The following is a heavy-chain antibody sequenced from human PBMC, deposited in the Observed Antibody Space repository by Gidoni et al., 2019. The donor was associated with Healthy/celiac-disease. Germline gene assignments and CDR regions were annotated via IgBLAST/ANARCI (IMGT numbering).Heavy chain of an antibody. CDR1: GFTFSSYA. V-gene: IGHV3-23*04. D-gene: IGHD6-13*01. J-gene: IGHJ6*03. CDR2: ISGSSVST. CDR3: AKDAAGRYYHYYMDV. Sequence: EVQLVESGGGLVQPGGSLRPSCAASGFTFSSYAMSWVRQAPGKGLEWVSAISGSSVSTYYADSVKGRFTISRDNSKNTLYLQMNSLRAEDTAVYYCAKDAAGRYYHYYMDVWGKGTTVTVSS.